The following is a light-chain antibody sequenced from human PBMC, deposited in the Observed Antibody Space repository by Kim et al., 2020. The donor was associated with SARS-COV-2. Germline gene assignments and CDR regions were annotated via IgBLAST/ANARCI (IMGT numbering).Light chain of an antibody. V-gene: IGLV2-14*03. CDR1: SSDFGGYNF. CDR3: SSYTRSSSFG. CDR2: DVS. J-gene: IGLJ3*02. Sequence: GQSITISCPGTSSDFGGYNFVSWYQQYPGKAPKLMVYDVSKRPSGVSNRFSGSKSGNTASLTISGLQAEDEADYYCSSYTRSSSFGFGGGTQLTVL.